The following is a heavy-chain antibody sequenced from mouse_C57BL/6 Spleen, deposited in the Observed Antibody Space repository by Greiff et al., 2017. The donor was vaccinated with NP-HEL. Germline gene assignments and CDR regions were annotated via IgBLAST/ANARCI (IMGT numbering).Heavy chain of an antibody. V-gene: IGHV8-8*01. Sequence: QVQLKESGPGILQPSQTLSLTCSFSGFSLSTFGMGVGWIRQPSGKGLEWLAHIWWYDDKYYNPALKRRLTISKDTSKNRGLLKIANVDTADTATCYCARMNYGSSDAMDYWGQGTSVTVS. CDR1: GFSLSTFGMG. CDR2: IWWYDDK. J-gene: IGHJ4*01. CDR3: ARMNYGSSDAMDY. D-gene: IGHD1-1*01.